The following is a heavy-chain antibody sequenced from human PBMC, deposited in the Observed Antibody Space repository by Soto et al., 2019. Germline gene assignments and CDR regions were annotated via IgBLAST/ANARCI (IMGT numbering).Heavy chain of an antibody. CDR1: GFSLAPIGVG. CDR2: IYWDDDK. CDR3: AHVYGGYDNFDY. J-gene: IGHJ4*02. Sequence: ITLKDLGPTLVKPTQPLTLTSTFSGFSLAPIGVGVGWIRQPPGKALEWLALIYWDDDKRYSPSLKSRLTITKDTSKNQVVLTMTNMDPVDTATYYCAHVYGGYDNFDYWGQGTLVTVSS. V-gene: IGHV2-5*02. D-gene: IGHD5-12*01.